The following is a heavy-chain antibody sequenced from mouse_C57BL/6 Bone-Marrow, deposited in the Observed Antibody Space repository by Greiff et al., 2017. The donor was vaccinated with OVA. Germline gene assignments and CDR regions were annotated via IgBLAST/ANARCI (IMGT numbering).Heavy chain of an antibody. Sequence: VKLQESGAELARPGASVKLSCKASGYTFTSYGISWVKQRTGQGLEWIGEIYPRSGNTYYNEKFKGKATLTADKSSSTAYMELRSLTSEDSAVYFCARLGGSPFAYWGQGTLVTVSA. D-gene: IGHD1-1*01. V-gene: IGHV1-81*01. CDR1: GYTFTSYG. CDR2: IYPRSGNT. CDR3: ARLGGSPFAY. J-gene: IGHJ3*01.